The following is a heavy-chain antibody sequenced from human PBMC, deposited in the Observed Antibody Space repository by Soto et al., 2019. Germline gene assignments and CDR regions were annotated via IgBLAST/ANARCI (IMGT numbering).Heavy chain of an antibody. V-gene: IGHV3-23*01. D-gene: IGHD3-16*01. CDR2: ITFNGGST. J-gene: IGHJ6*02. CDR3: AKDNGVMYNYYYYGMDV. Sequence: PGGSLRLSCAASGFTFSKYGMSWVRQAPGRGLEWVSSITFNGGSTFYAGSVKGRFTISRDNSKNTLYLQMNSLRAEDTAVYYCAKDNGVMYNYYYYGMDVWGQGTTVTVSS. CDR1: GFTFSKYG.